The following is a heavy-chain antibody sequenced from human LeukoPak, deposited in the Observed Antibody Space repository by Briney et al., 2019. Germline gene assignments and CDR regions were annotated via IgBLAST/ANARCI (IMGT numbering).Heavy chain of an antibody. J-gene: IGHJ3*02. CDR1: GGSINNYY. Sequence: PSETLSLTCPVSGGSINNYYWSWIRQPPGKGLEWIGYIYSSGSTNYNPSLKSRVTMSIDTSRNQFSLKLRSVTAADTAVYYCARDSSSSLGAFDIWGQGTMVTVSS. CDR2: IYSSGST. V-gene: IGHV4-4*08. D-gene: IGHD6-6*01. CDR3: ARDSSSSLGAFDI.